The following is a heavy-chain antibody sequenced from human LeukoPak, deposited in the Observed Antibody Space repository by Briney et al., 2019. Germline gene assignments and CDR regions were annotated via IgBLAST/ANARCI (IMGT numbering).Heavy chain of an antibody. CDR1: GFIFSTYG. CDR2: ISYDGSNR. D-gene: IGHD3-22*01. CDR3: AKVEGIYYYDSSGDLSFDY. V-gene: IGHV3-30*18. J-gene: IGHJ4*02. Sequence: PGGSLRLSCVASGFIFSTYGMHWVRQAPGKGLEWVAVISYDGSNRYYADSVKGRFTISRDNSKNTLYLQMNSLRAEDTAVYYCAKVEGIYYYDSSGDLSFDYWGQGTLVTVSS.